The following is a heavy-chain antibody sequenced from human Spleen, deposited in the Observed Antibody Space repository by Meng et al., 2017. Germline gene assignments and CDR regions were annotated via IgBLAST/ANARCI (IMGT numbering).Heavy chain of an antibody. CDR2: INPKSGGT. Sequence: ASVKVSCKASGYTFTGYYMHWVRQAPGQGLEWMGWINPKSGGTKYAQKYQGRVTMTGDTSISTAYMELSGLRSDDTAMYYCARDEDISAAGKLFGDYWGQGTLVTVSS. V-gene: IGHV1-2*02. CDR1: GYTFTGYY. J-gene: IGHJ4*02. D-gene: IGHD6-25*01. CDR3: ARDEDISAAGKLFGDY.